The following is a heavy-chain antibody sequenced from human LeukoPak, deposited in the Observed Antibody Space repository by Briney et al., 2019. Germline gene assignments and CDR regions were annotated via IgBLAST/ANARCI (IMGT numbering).Heavy chain of an antibody. CDR2: IIPIFGTA. D-gene: IGHD4-17*01. V-gene: IGHV1-69*13. CDR3: TKEIRPNDC. J-gene: IGHJ4*02. Sequence: ASVKVSCKASGGTFSSYAISWVRQAPGQGLEWMGGIIPIFGTANYAQKFQGRVTITADESTSTAYMELSSLRSEDTAIYYCTKEIRPNDCWGQGTLVTVSS. CDR1: GGTFSSYA.